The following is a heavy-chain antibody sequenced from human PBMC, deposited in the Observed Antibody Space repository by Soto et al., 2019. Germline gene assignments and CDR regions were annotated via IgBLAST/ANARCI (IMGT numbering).Heavy chain of an antibody. Sequence: PGGSLRLSCAASGLTFRNYAMNWVRQAPGKGLEWVSGISESGGSTYYADSVKGRITISRDNSKNTLHLHINSLRAEDTAVYYCAKDLGRGNPSYFDCWGQGTLVTVSS. V-gene: IGHV3-23*01. CDR3: AKDLGRGNPSYFDC. CDR2: ISESGGST. D-gene: IGHD3-16*01. J-gene: IGHJ4*02. CDR1: GLTFRNYA.